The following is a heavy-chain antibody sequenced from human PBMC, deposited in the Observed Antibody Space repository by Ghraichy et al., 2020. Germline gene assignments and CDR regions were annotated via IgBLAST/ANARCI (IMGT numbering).Heavy chain of an antibody. V-gene: IGHV3-33*01. Sequence: GGSLRLSCAASGFTFSSYGMHWVRQAPGKGLEWVAVIWYDGSNKYYADSVKGRFTISRDNSKNTLYLQMNSLRAEDTAVYYCARAQSIAAATYYYYYYGMDVWGQGTTVTVSS. CDR1: GFTFSSYG. J-gene: IGHJ6*02. D-gene: IGHD6-13*01. CDR2: IWYDGSNK. CDR3: ARAQSIAAATYYYYYYGMDV.